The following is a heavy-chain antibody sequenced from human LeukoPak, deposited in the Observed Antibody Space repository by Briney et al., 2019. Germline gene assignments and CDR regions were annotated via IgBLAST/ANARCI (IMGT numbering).Heavy chain of an antibody. Sequence: GGSLRLSCAASGFTFDDYAMHWVRQAPGKGVEWVSGISWNSGSIGYADSVKGRFTISRDNAKNSLYLQMNSLRAEDTALYYCAKDRGYSGYDDAFDIWGQGTMVTVSS. J-gene: IGHJ3*02. CDR2: ISWNSGSI. CDR3: AKDRGYSGYDDAFDI. CDR1: GFTFDDYA. V-gene: IGHV3-9*01. D-gene: IGHD5-12*01.